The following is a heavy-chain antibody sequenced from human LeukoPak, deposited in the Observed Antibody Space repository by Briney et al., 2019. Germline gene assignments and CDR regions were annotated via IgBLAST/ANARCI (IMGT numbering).Heavy chain of an antibody. D-gene: IGHD6-19*01. CDR3: AKQRGIAVAAVDY. J-gene: IGHJ4*02. CDR2: ISGSGGST. V-gene: IGHV3-23*01. CDR1: GFTFSSYA. Sequence: TGGSLRLFCAASGFTFSSYAMSWVSQAPGKGLEWVSAISGSGGSTYNADSVKGRFTISRDNSKSTLYLQMNRLRAEDTAVYYCAKQRGIAVAAVDYWGQGTLVTVSS.